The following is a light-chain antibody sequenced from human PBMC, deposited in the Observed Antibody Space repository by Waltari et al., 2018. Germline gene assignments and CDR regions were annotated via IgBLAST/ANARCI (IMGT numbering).Light chain of an antibody. J-gene: IGLJ1*01. V-gene: IGLV2-8*01. CDR3: SSFAGSNIYV. CDR1: SSDVGAYNY. Sequence: QSALTQPPSASGSRGQSVTISCTGTSSDVGAYNYVSWYQQHPGKAPKLIIFEVSKRPSVVPDRFSASKSANTASLTVSGLQAEDEADYYCSSFAGSNIYVFGTGTRVAVL. CDR2: EVS.